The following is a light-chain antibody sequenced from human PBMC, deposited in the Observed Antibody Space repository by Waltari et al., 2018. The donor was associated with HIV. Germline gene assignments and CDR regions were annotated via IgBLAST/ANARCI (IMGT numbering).Light chain of an antibody. CDR1: SNDVGDYNH. Sequence: QSALTQPASVSGSPGQSITISCIGSSNDVGDYNHVAWYQQNPDKAPKLLIYDVTNRPPGVSNRFSCSKSGNTASLAISGLQAEDEADYFCTAYKYSTRSYVFGTGTKVTVL. J-gene: IGLJ1*01. CDR2: DVT. V-gene: IGLV2-14*03. CDR3: TAYKYSTRSYV.